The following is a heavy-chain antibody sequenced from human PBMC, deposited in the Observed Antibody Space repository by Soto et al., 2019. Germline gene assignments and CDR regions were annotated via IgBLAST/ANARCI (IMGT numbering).Heavy chain of an antibody. D-gene: IGHD3-10*01. CDR3: AKDYYGSGSYFDY. V-gene: IGHV3-30*18. J-gene: IGHJ4*02. CDR2: ISYDGSNK. CDR1: GFTFSSYG. Sequence: GGSLRLSCAASGFTFSSYGMHWVRQAPGKGLEWVAVISYDGSNKYYADSVKGRFTISRDNSKDTLYLQMNSLRAEDTAVYYCAKDYYGSGSYFDYWGQGTLVTVSS.